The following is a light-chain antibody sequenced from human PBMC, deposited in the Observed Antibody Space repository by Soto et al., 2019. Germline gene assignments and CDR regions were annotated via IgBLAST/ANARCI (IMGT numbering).Light chain of an antibody. J-gene: IGLJ3*02. Sequence: QSVLTQPPSASGTPGQTVTLSCSGSSSNIGANTVNWFQHLPGTAPEPLIYSNNQRPSGVPDRVAGSKAGTSVTLAISGLQSEDEADYYCAAWDARLDGVVFGGGTKLTVL. CDR3: AAWDARLDGVV. V-gene: IGLV1-44*01. CDR2: SNN. CDR1: SSNIGANT.